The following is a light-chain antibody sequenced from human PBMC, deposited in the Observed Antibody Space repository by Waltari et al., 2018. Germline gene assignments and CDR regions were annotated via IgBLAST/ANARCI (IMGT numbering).Light chain of an antibody. CDR3: AAWDGSLNAYV. CDR2: SNV. V-gene: IGLV1-44*01. CDR1: SSNIGSKT. J-gene: IGLJ1*01. Sequence: QSVLTQPPSASGTPGQRVTISCSGSSSNIGSKTVNWYQQLPGTAPKLLINSNVQRPSGIPDRFSGSKSGTSASLAISGLQSEDEADYHCAAWDGSLNAYVFGGGTKVTVL.